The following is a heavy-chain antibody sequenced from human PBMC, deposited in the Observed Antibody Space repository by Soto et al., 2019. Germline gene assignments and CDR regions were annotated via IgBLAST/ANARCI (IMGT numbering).Heavy chain of an antibody. CDR1: GGTFSSYA. D-gene: IGHD4-17*01. CDR2: IIPIFGTA. J-gene: IGHJ3*02. V-gene: IGHV1-69*01. Sequence: QVQLVQSGAEVKKPGSSVKVSCKASGGTFSSYAISWVRQAPGQGLEWMGGIIPIFGTANYAQKFQGRVTITAGESTSTAYMELSSLRSEDTAVYYCARDHPRARDYRGAFDIWGQGTMVTVSS. CDR3: ARDHPRARDYRGAFDI.